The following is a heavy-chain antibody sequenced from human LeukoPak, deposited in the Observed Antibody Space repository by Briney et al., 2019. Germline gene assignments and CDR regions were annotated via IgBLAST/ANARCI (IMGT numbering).Heavy chain of an antibody. Sequence: GGSLRLSCAASGFSFSTYWMHWVRQAPGKGLVWVSRLHTDGSKASYADSVKGRFTISRDNAKNTLYLQMDSLRAEDTAVYYCGRVYGGSSWFFDLWGRGTLVTVSS. V-gene: IGHV3-74*01. CDR1: GFSFSTYW. J-gene: IGHJ2*01. CDR2: LHTDGSKA. CDR3: GRVYGGSSWFFDL. D-gene: IGHD4-23*01.